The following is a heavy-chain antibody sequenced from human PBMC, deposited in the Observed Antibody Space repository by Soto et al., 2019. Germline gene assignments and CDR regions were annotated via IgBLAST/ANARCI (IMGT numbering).Heavy chain of an antibody. CDR1: SGSISSSLYY. Sequence: SETLSLTCSVSSGSISSSLYYWGWIRQPPGKGLEWIGTIYSTESTHYNPSLKSRVTISVDTSKNQFSLKLNSVTAADTAVYYCARLPYYDTPPVTFDIWGQGAMVTVSS. CDR3: ARLPYYDTPPVTFDI. CDR2: IYSTEST. J-gene: IGHJ3*02. D-gene: IGHD3-22*01. V-gene: IGHV4-39*01.